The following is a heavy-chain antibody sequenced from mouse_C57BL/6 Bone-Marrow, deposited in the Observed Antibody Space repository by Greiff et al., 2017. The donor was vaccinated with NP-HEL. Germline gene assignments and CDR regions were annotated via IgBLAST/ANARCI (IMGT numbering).Heavy chain of an antibody. CDR1: GYTFTDYY. CDR2: INPNNGGT. D-gene: IGHD2-2*01. V-gene: IGHV1-26*01. CDR3: ARLAVTSPFAY. J-gene: IGHJ3*01. Sequence: VQLQQSGPELVKPGASVKISCKASGYTFTDYYMNWVKQSHGKSLEWIGDINPNNGGTSYNQKFKGKATLTVDKSSSTAYMELRSLTSEDSAVYYCARLAVTSPFAYWGQGTLVTVSA.